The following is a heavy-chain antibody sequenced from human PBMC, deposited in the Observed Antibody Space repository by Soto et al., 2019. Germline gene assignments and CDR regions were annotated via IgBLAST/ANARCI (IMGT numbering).Heavy chain of an antibody. CDR3: PMEYGAAFQL. CDR1: GGDLTNSG. D-gene: IGHD3-3*01. Sequence: QVHLVQSGAEMKKPGPSVKVSCKVSGGDLTNSGISWVRQAPGQGLEWMGGIFPLVAMVDYEQKFQGRVTITAYESTKIACMNVGSRRAEEAAGYCMPMEYGAAFQLRGSGTVV. CDR2: IFPLVAMV. J-gene: IGHJ4*02. V-gene: IGHV1-69*12.